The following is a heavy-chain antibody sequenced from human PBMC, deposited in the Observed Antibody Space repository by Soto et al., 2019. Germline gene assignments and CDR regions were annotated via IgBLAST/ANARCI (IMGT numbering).Heavy chain of an antibody. CDR1: GYSFTNYW. V-gene: IGHV5-51*01. CDR2: IYPGDYDT. D-gene: IGHD2-2*01. CDR3: ARGKTGYCSSTMCPFDY. J-gene: IGHJ4*02. Sequence: GESLKISCKGSGYSFTNYWIGWVRQMPGKGLEWMGIIYPGDYDTRYSPSFRGQVTISADKSISTAYLQWSSLKASDTAMYYCARGKTGYCSSTMCPFDYWGQGTLVTVSS.